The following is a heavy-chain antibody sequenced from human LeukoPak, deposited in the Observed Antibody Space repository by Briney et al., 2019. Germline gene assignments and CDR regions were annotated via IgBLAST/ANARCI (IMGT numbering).Heavy chain of an antibody. D-gene: IGHD2-21*02. J-gene: IGHJ4*02. Sequence: GGSLRLSCAASGFTFSNYNMNWVRQAPGRGLEWVSTITSGSGYIQYADSVKGRFTVSRDNAKNSLYLQMNSLRAEDTAVYFCARGVSFRMVGTATDFDYWGQGTLVTVSS. CDR1: GFTFSNYN. CDR3: ARGVSFRMVGTATDFDY. CDR2: ITSGSGYI. V-gene: IGHV3-21*01.